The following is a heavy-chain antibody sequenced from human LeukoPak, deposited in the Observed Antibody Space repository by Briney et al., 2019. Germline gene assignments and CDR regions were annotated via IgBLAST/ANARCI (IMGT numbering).Heavy chain of an antibody. CDR3: AKIPFLRGVASPLFD. V-gene: IGHV3-30*02. CDR2: IRYDGSNK. Sequence: GGSLRLSCAASGFTFSSYGMHWVRQAPGKGLEWVAFIRYDGSNKYYADSVKGRFTISRDNSKNTLYLQMNSLIAEDTAVYYCAKIPFLRGVASPLFDWGQGTLVTVSS. D-gene: IGHD3-3*01. J-gene: IGHJ4*02. CDR1: GFTFSSYG.